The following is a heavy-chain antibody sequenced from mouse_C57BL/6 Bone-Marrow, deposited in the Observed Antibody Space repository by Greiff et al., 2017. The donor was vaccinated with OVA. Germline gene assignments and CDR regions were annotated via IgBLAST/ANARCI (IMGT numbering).Heavy chain of an antibody. CDR2: INSDGGST. D-gene: IGHD1-1*01. J-gene: IGHJ1*03. CDR3: ARDDGSSYPYWYFDV. Sequence: EVKVEESGGGLVQPGESLKLSCESNEYEFPSHDMSWVRKTPEKRLELVAAINSDGGSTYYPDTMERRFIISRDNTKKTLYLQMSSLRSEDTALYYCARDDGSSYPYWYFDVWGTGTTVTVSS. V-gene: IGHV5-2*03. CDR1: EYEFPSHD.